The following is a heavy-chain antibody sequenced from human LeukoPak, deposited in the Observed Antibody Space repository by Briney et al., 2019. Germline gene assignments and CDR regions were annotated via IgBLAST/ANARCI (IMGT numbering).Heavy chain of an antibody. Sequence: SETLSLTCTVSGGSISSGGYYWSWIRQHPGKGLEWIGYIYYSGSTYYNPSLKSRVTISVDTSKNQFSLKLSSVTAADTAVYYCARYTDYRLEYWGQGTLATVSS. CDR2: IYYSGST. V-gene: IGHV4-31*03. CDR1: GGSISSGGYY. J-gene: IGHJ4*02. D-gene: IGHD4/OR15-4a*01. CDR3: ARYTDYRLEY.